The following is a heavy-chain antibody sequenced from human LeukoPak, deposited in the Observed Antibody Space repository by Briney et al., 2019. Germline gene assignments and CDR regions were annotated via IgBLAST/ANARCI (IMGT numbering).Heavy chain of an antibody. J-gene: IGHJ4*02. CDR3: AKFGILDMITFGGVIVPYYFDY. Sequence: PGGSLRLSCAASGFTFSSYAMSWVRQAPGKGLEWVSAISGSGGSTYYADSVKGRFTISRDNSKNTLYLQMNSLRAEDTAVYYCAKFGILDMITFGGVIVPYYFDYWGRGTLVTVSS. D-gene: IGHD3-16*02. CDR2: ISGSGGST. CDR1: GFTFSSYA. V-gene: IGHV3-23*01.